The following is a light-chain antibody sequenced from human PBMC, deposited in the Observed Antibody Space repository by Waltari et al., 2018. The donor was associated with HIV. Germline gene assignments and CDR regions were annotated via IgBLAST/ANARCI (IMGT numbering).Light chain of an antibody. Sequence: DIVITQSSDFLAVSLGERATLKCKLSPSVLYSSNNKNYLAWYQQKPGQPPKLLIYWASTRESGVPDRFSGSGSGTDFTLTISSLQAEDVAVYYCQQYYSTPDTFGQGTKLEIK. V-gene: IGKV4-1*01. CDR1: PSVLYSSNNKNY. J-gene: IGKJ2*01. CDR2: WAS. CDR3: QQYYSTPDT.